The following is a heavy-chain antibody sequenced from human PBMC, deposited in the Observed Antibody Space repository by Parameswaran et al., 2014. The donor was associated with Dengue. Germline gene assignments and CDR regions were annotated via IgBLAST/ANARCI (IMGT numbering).Heavy chain of an antibody. V-gene: IGHV3-23*01. Sequence: GGSLRLSCAASGFTFSSYAMSWVRQAPGKGLEWVSAISGSGGSTYYADSVKGRFTISRDNSKNTLYLQMNSLRAEDTAVYYCVISWIQLWYFDYWGQGTLVTVSS. CDR1: GFTFSSYA. D-gene: IGHD5-18*01. CDR2: ISGSGGST. CDR3: VISWIQLWYFDY. J-gene: IGHJ4*02.